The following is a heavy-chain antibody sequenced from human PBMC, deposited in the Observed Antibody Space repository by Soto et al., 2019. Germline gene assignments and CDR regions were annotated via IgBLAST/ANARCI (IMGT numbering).Heavy chain of an antibody. CDR3: ARTSSGWYLGYFDY. V-gene: IGHV1-46*04. J-gene: IGHJ4*02. Sequence: ASVKVSCKASGYTFTSYYMHWVRQAPGQGLEWMGIINPSSSYTNYADSVKGRFTISRDNAKNSLYLQMNSLRAEDTAVYYCARTSSGWYLGYFDYWGQGTLVTVSS. CDR2: INPSSSYT. D-gene: IGHD6-19*01. CDR1: GYTFTSYY.